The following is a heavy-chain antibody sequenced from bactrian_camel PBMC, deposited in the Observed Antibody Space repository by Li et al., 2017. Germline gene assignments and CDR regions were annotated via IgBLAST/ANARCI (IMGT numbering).Heavy chain of an antibody. D-gene: IGHD4*01. V-gene: IGHV3S54*01. CDR3: AARPRMNCDPSRVEYSA. CDR2: IYSGGGRI. Sequence: HVQLVESGGGSVQAGGSLNLSCVASGVTHIPLCMAWYRQTPGKEREAVAAIYSGGGRIYYGDSVKGRFTLSKDNAKKTVYLQMDSVKSEDTAMYYCAARPRMNCDPSRVEYSAWGRGTQVTVS. CDR1: GVTHIPLC. J-gene: IGHJ6*01.